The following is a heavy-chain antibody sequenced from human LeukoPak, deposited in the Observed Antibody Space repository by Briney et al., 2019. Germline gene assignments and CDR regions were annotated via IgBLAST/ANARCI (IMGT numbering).Heavy chain of an antibody. J-gene: IGHJ5*02. D-gene: IGHD2-15*01. CDR3: ARSLGRWWGPSWFDP. V-gene: IGHV4-61*02. Sequence: PSETLSLTCTVSGGSISSGSYYWSWIRQPAGKGLAWIGRIYSCGSTNYNPSLKSRVTISVDTSKNQFSLKLSSVTAADTAVYCCARSLGRWWGPSWFDPWGQGTLVTVSS. CDR1: GGSISSGSYY. CDR2: IYSCGST.